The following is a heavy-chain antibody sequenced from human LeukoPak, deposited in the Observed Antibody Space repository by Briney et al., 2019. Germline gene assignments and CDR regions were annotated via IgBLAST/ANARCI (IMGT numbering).Heavy chain of an antibody. Sequence: SETLSLTCTVSGGSISSYYWSWIRQPPGKGLEWIGYIYYSGSTNYNPSLKSRVTISVDTSKNQFSLKLSSVTAADTAVYHCARDSGSPQHYYYYMDVWGKGTTVTVSS. V-gene: IGHV4-59*01. J-gene: IGHJ6*03. CDR1: GGSISSYY. D-gene: IGHD3-10*01. CDR2: IYYSGST. CDR3: ARDSGSPQHYYYYMDV.